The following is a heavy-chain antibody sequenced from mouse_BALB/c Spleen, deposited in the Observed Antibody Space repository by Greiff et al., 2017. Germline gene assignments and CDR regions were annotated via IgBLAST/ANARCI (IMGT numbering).Heavy chain of an antibody. V-gene: IGHV1S41*01. CDR1: GYTFTSYW. J-gene: IGHJ2*01. CDR2: IAPGSGST. Sequence: DLVKPGASVKLSCKASGYTFTSYWINWIKQRPGQGLEWIGRIAPGSGSTYYNEMFKDKATLTVDTSSSTAYIQLSSLSSEDSAVYFCARFITTATPFYYFDYWGQGTTLTVSS. CDR3: ARFITTATPFYYFDY. D-gene: IGHD1-2*01.